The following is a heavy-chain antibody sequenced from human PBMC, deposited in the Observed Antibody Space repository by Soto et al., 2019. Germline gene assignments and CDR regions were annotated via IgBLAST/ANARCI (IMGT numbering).Heavy chain of an antibody. D-gene: IGHD3-10*01. CDR2: ISSTSGTI. V-gene: IGHV3-11*01. J-gene: IGHJ4*02. Sequence: QVQLVESGGGLVKPGGSLRLSCAASGFTLSDNYMSWSRQAPGKGLEWVAYISSTSGTIYYADSVKGRFTISRDNTKNSLYLQMDSLRAEDTAIYYCARGGYMVRGIVNDYWGQGTLVAVSS. CDR3: ARGGYMVRGIVNDY. CDR1: GFTLSDNY.